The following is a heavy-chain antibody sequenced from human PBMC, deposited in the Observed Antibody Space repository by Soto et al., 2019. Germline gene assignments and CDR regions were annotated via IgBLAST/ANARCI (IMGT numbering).Heavy chain of an antibody. CDR2: INDGGSA. V-gene: IGHV4-34*01. D-gene: IGHD1-26*01. Sequence: ETLSLTCAVYGGSFSGYSWTWIRQSPGKGLEWIGQINDGGSANYNPSLKSRVTISVDTSNNEFFLELSSVTAADTAVYYCARGLFSETHYSGGWYFFDYWGQGTLVTVSS. CDR1: GGSFSGYS. CDR3: ARGLFSETHYSGGWYFFDY. J-gene: IGHJ4*02.